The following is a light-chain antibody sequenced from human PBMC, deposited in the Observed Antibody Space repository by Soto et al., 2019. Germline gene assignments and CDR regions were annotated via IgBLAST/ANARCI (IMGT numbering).Light chain of an antibody. CDR3: QQRSKWRT. CDR1: QSVSGY. J-gene: IGKJ1*01. V-gene: IGKV3-11*01. CDR2: DAS. Sequence: VMTQSPATLSVSPGERATLSCRASQSVSGYLSWYQQKPGQAPRLLIYDASKRATGIPARFSGSGVGTDFTLTISMLEAEGVAVYCWQQRSKWRTFGQGTKVDIK.